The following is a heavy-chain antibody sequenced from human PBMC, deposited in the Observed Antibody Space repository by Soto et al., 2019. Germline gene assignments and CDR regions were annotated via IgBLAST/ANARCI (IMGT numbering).Heavy chain of an antibody. Sequence: ASVKVSCKASGYTFTSYGISWVRQAPGQGLEWMGWISPDSGDTSYAQKFQGRVTMTRDTSFGPAYMELSSLRSDDTAIYYCARDPGDRTFENWGQGTLVTVSS. D-gene: IGHD2-21*02. V-gene: IGHV1-2*02. CDR1: GYTFTSYG. CDR3: ARDPGDRTFEN. CDR2: ISPDSGDT. J-gene: IGHJ4*02.